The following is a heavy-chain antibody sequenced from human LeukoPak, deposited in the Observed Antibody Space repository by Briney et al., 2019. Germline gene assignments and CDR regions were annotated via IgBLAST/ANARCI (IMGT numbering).Heavy chain of an antibody. D-gene: IGHD3-16*01. Sequence: SETLSLTCTVSGGSMSSYYWSWIRQPPGKGLEWIGYIYYSGSTNYNPSLKSLVTISVDTSKNQFTLKLSSVTAADTAVYYCARGRYGWLPFDYWGQGTLVIVSS. V-gene: IGHV4-59*01. CDR1: GGSMSSYY. CDR3: ARGRYGWLPFDY. J-gene: IGHJ4*02. CDR2: IYYSGST.